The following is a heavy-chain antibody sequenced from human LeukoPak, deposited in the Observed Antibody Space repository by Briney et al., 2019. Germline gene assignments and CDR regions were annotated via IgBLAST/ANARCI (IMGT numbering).Heavy chain of an antibody. CDR2: ISSSSYM. Sequence: GGSLRLSCAASGFTFSSNTMNWVRQAPGKGLEWVSSISSSSYMNYADSVRGRFTISRDNAKNSLYLQMNSLRAEDTAVYYCASEDYYDSSAYYYRNFQHWGQGTLVTVSS. CDR1: GFTFSSNT. J-gene: IGHJ1*01. D-gene: IGHD3-22*01. V-gene: IGHV3-21*01. CDR3: ASEDYYDSSAYYYRNFQH.